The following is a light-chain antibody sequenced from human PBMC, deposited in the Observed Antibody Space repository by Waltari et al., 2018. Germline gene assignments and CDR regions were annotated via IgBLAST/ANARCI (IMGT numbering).Light chain of an antibody. CDR3: YSAADGIWV. Sequence: SYELTQPSSVSVSPGQTARIICSGDILANKYARWFQQRPGQAPVLVINKDIERSSGIPERFSGSASGTTVTLTISGAQVEDEADYYCYSAADGIWVFGGGTRLTVL. CDR2: KDI. V-gene: IGLV3-27*01. J-gene: IGLJ3*02. CDR1: ILANKY.